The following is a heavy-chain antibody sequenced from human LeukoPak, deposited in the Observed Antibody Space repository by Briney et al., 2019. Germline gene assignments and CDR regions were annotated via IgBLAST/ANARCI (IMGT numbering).Heavy chain of an antibody. CDR1: GFTFDDYA. D-gene: IGHD3-22*01. CDR2: ISWNSGSI. V-gene: IGHV3-9*01. J-gene: IGHJ4*02. CDR3: AKEDSSGYYFDY. Sequence: GGSLRLSCAASGFTFDDYAMHWVRQAPGKGLEWVSGISWNSGSIGYADSVKGRFTISRDNAKNSLYLQMNSLRAEDTALYYCAKEDSSGYYFDYWGQGTLVKVSS.